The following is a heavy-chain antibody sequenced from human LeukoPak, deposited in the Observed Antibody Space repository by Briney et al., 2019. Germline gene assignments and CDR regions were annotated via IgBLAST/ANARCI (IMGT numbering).Heavy chain of an antibody. D-gene: IGHD6-19*01. CDR2: IIPIFGTA. V-gene: IGHV1-69*06. CDR3: ATDLYSSGWYYFDY. CDR1: GGTFSSYA. J-gene: IGHJ4*02. Sequence: SVKVSCKASGGTFSSYAISWVRQAPGQGLEWMGGIIPIFGTANYAQKFQGRVTMTEDTSTDTAYMELSSLRSEDTAVYYCATDLYSSGWYYFDYWGQGTLVTVSS.